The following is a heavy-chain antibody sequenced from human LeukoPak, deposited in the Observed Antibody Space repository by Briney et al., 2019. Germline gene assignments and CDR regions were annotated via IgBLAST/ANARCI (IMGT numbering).Heavy chain of an antibody. CDR1: GFTFSNYG. CDR3: ARDAQWLIPEGYFYYMDV. CDR2: ISSSSSYI. D-gene: IGHD6-19*01. V-gene: IGHV3-21*01. Sequence: GGSLRLSCAASGFTFSNYGMSWVRQAPGKGLERVSSISSSSSYIFYADSVKGRFTISRDNAKNSLYLQMNSLRAEDRAVYYCARDAQWLIPEGYFYYMDVWGKGTTVTVSS. J-gene: IGHJ6*03.